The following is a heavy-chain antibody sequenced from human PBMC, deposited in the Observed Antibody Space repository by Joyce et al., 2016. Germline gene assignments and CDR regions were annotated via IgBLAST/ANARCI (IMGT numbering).Heavy chain of an antibody. J-gene: IGHJ6*02. Sequence: HLQESGPGLVKPSETLSLTCTISVDSFSGTSYYWSWIRQSPGKGLEWLGFIYNSETTHYNPSLGGRLSISVGAAKKKFSLRLTSVTSADTAVYYCATSLPSRVGGFQFFGMDVWGQGTTVIVS. CDR2: IYNSETT. CDR3: ATSLPSRVGGFQFFGMDV. CDR1: VDSFSGTSYY. D-gene: IGHD3-10*01. V-gene: IGHV4-61*01.